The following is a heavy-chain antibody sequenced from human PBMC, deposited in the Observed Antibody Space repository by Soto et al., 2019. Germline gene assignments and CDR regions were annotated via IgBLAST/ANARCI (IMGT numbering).Heavy chain of an antibody. D-gene: IGHD3-3*02. V-gene: IGHV5-51*01. CDR2: IYPGDSDT. CDR1: GYSSTSYW. CDR3: ARQKHSRGYQNYYYYGMDV. J-gene: IGHJ6*02. Sequence: GESLKISCKGSGYSSTSYWIGWVRQMPGKGLEWMGIIYPGDSDTRYSPSFQGQVTISADKSISTAYLQWSSLKASDTAMYYCARQKHSRGYQNYYYYGMDVWGQGTTVTVSS.